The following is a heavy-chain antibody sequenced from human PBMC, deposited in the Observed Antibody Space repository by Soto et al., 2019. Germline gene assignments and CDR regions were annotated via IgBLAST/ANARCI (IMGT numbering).Heavy chain of an antibody. CDR2: INPSGGST. D-gene: IGHD5-18*01. V-gene: IGHV1-46*01. Sequence: ASVKVSCKASGYTFTSYYMHWVRQAPGQGLEWMGIINPSGGSTSYAQKFQGRVTMTRDTSTSTVYMELSSLRSEDTAVYYCARDPVDTALVTGKPYYYYGMDVWGQGTTVTVS. CDR1: GYTFTSYY. J-gene: IGHJ6*02. CDR3: ARDPVDTALVTGKPYYYYGMDV.